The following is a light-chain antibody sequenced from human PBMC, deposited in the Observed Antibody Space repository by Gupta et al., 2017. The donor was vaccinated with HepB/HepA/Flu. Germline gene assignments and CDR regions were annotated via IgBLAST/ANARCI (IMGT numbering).Light chain of an antibody. J-gene: IGLJ3*02. Sequence: QSALTQPASVSGSPGQSITISCTATSSDVGDYNYVSWYQQHPGKAPKRWIYDVTNRPSGISSRFSGSKSGNTASLTISGREEEDEADYYCSSVSYTTLCVFGGGTKVTGL. CDR3: SSVSYTTLCV. V-gene: IGLV2-14*01. CDR1: SSDVGDYNY. CDR2: DVT.